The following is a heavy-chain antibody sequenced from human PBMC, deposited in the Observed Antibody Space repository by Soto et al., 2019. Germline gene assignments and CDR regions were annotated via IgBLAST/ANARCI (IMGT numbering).Heavy chain of an antibody. J-gene: IGHJ5*02. CDR3: ARGEATVTPGGFDA. Sequence: SETLSLTCAVSGYSISSGDYWGWIRQPPGKGLEWIASIYHSGSTYYNPSLKSRVTISVDTSKNQFSLKLRSVTAADTAVYYCARGEATVTPGGFDAWGQGTLVTVSS. CDR2: IYHSGST. V-gene: IGHV4-38-2*01. D-gene: IGHD5-18*01. CDR1: GYSISSGDY.